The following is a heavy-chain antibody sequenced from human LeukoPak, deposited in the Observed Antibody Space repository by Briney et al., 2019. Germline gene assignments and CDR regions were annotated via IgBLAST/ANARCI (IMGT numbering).Heavy chain of an antibody. D-gene: IGHD4-17*01. J-gene: IGHJ6*02. CDR3: ARAEPPPTHHDYGDYVIYYYGMDV. Sequence: GASVKVSCKASGGTFSSYAISWVRQAPGQGLEWMGGIIPIFGTANYAQKFQGRVTITADESTSTAYMELSSLRSEDTAVYYCARAEPPPTHHDYGDYVIYYYGMDVWGQGTTVTVSS. CDR1: GGTFSSYA. CDR2: IIPIFGTA. V-gene: IGHV1-69*13.